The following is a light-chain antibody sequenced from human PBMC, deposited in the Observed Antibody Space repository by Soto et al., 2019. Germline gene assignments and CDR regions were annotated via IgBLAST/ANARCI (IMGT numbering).Light chain of an antibody. CDR3: CSYAGSRTLV. J-gene: IGLJ2*01. CDR2: EGS. V-gene: IGLV2-23*01. CDR1: TSDVGSYNL. Sequence: QSALTQPASVSGSPGQSITISCTGTTSDVGSYNLVSWYQQHPGKAPKLMIYEGSKRPSGVSNRFSGSKSGNTASLTISGLQAEDEADYHCCSYAGSRTLVFGGGTKLTVL.